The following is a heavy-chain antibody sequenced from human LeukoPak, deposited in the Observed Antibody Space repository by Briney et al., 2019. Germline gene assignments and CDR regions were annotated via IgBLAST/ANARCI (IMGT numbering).Heavy chain of an antibody. CDR2: IYYSGST. CDR1: GGSISSYY. J-gene: IGHJ5*02. Sequence: SETLSLTCTVSGGSISSYYWSWIRQPPGKGLEWIGYIYYSGSTNYNPFLKSRVTISVDTSKNQFSLKLSSVTAADTAVYYCARDFRRWFDPWGQGTLVTVSS. V-gene: IGHV4-59*01. CDR3: ARDFRRWFDP.